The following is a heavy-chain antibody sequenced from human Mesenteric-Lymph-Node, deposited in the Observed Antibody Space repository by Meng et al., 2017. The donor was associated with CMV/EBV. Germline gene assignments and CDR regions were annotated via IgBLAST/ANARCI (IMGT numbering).Heavy chain of an antibody. CDR2: ISWNSGSI. J-gene: IGHJ4*02. Sequence: SLKISCAASGFTFDDYAMHWVRQAPGKGLEWVSGISWNSGSIGYADSVKGRFTISRDNSKNTLYLQMNSLRAEDTAVYYCAKGRSGSYYYFDYWGQGTLVTVSS. V-gene: IGHV3-9*01. CDR1: GFTFDDYA. D-gene: IGHD1-26*01. CDR3: AKGRSGSYYYFDY.